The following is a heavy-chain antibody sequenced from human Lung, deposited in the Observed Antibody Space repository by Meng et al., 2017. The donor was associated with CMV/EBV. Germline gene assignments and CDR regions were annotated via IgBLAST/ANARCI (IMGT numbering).Heavy chain of an antibody. D-gene: IGHD6-6*01. V-gene: IGHV1-2*02. CDR1: GYTFTGYY. J-gene: IGHJ4*02. CDR3: AKAAYSSFARGGYYFDN. Sequence: SVKVSXKASGYTFTGYYIHWVRQAPGQGLVWMGWINPDRGGTDYPQKFQGRVTMTRDTSISTAYMELTRLTSDDTAVYYCAKAAYSSFARGGYYFDNWGQGTLVPFSS. CDR2: INPDRGGT.